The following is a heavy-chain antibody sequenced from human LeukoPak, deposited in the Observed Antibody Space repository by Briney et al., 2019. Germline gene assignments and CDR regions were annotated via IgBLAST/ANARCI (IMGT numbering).Heavy chain of an antibody. Sequence: ASVKVSCKASGYTFTSYYMHWVRQAPGQGLEWMGIINPSGGSTSYAQKFQGRVTMTRDTSTSTVYMELSSLRSEDTAVYYCARFRVAAAGMSVYYFDYWGQGTLVTVSS. V-gene: IGHV1-46*01. CDR3: ARFRVAAAGMSVYYFDY. CDR2: INPSGGST. D-gene: IGHD6-13*01. J-gene: IGHJ4*02. CDR1: GYTFTSYY.